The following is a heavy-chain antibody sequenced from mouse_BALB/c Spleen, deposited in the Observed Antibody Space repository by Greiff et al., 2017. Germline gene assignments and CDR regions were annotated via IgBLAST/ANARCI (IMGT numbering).Heavy chain of an antibody. CDR1: GYTFTDYE. CDR3: AREAYYRYGGPFDY. Sequence: QVQLKQSGAELVRPGASVTLSCKASGYTFTDYEMHWVKQTPVHGLEWIGAIDPETGGTAYNQKFKGKATLTADKSSSTAYMELRSLTSEDSAVYYCAREAYYRYGGPFDYWGQGTTLTVSS. V-gene: IGHV1-15*01. D-gene: IGHD2-14*01. J-gene: IGHJ2*01. CDR2: IDPETGGT.